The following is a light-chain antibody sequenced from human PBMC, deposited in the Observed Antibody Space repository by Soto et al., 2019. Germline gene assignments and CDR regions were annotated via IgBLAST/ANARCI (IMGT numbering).Light chain of an antibody. Sequence: AIRMTQSPSSFSASTGDRVSITCRATQDIGTYLAWYQQIPGKAPKLLIYDASTLYSGVPSRFSGSGSGTDFTLTISGLQPEDFATYYCQQLSRYPSTFGGGTKVDIK. CDR2: DAS. J-gene: IGKJ4*01. V-gene: IGKV1-8*01. CDR3: QQLSRYPST. CDR1: QDIGTY.